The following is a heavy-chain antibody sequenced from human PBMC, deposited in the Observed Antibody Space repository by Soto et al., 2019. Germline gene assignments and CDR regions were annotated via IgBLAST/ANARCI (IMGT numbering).Heavy chain of an antibody. J-gene: IGHJ4*02. CDR2: IWYDGSNK. V-gene: IGHV3-33*01. CDR1: GFTFSSYG. D-gene: IGHD2-15*01. Sequence: SLRLSCAASGFTFSSYGMHWVRQAPGKGLEWVAVIWYDGSNKYYADSVKGRFTISRDNSKNTLYLQMNSLRAEDTAVYYCARDLGSGPTLDYWGQGTLVTVSS. CDR3: ARDLGSGPTLDY.